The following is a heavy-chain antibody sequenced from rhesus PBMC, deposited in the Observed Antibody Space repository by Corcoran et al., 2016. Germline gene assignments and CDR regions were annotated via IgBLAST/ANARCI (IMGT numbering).Heavy chain of an antibody. CDR3: ARGGYYFDY. Sequence: QVQLQESGPGLVKPSETLSLTCAVSGYSISSGFGWSWIRQPPGKGLEWMGEIGGSSGTTNSNPSRKSRLTSSKDTSKNQFSLKLSSVTAADTAVYYCARGGYYFDYWGQGVLVTVSS. J-gene: IGHJ4*01. V-gene: IGHV4-127*01. D-gene: IGHD3-34*01. CDR1: GYSISSGFG. CDR2: IGGSSGTT.